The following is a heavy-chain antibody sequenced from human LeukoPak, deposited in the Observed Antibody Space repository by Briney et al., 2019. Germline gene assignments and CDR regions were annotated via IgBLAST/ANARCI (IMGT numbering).Heavy chain of an antibody. J-gene: IGHJ4*02. CDR2: INHSGST. D-gene: IGHD6-13*01. CDR3: AAAEWLGYYFDY. Sequence: PSETLSLTCTVSGGSISSYYWSWIRQPPGKGLEWIGEINHSGSTNYNPSLKSRVTISVDTSKNQFSLKLSSVTAADTAVYYCAAAEWLGYYFDYWGQGTLVTVSS. V-gene: IGHV4-34*01. CDR1: GGSISSYY.